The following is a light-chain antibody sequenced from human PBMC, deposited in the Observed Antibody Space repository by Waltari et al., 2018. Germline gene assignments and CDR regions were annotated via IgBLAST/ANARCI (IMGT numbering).Light chain of an antibody. CDR1: KVGEKF. V-gene: IGLV3-1*01. CDR3: LAWDVSTTSWV. Sequence: SYELTQAPSMSVSPGQTASITCFGDKVGEKFASWYQQKPGHSPVLGIYKYNKRPSGIPERFAGSSAGNPATLIISGTQAMDEADYYCLAWDVSTTSWVFGGGTRLTVL. CDR2: KYN. J-gene: IGLJ3*02.